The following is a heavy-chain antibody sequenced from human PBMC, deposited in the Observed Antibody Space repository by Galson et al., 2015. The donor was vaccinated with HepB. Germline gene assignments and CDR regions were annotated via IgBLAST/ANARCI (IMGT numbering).Heavy chain of an antibody. CDR1: GYNFISYG. CDR3: ARAAVVLGASQRYCYGMDV. J-gene: IGHJ6*02. V-gene: IGHV1-18*04. Sequence: SVKVSCKASGYNFISYGISWVRQAPGQGLEWMGWISVNNGMTNYAQNLQGRVTMTTVTSTTTAYMELRSLRSDDTAVYYCARAAVVLGASQRYCYGMDVWGQVTTVTVSS. CDR2: ISVNNGMT. D-gene: IGHD3-3*02.